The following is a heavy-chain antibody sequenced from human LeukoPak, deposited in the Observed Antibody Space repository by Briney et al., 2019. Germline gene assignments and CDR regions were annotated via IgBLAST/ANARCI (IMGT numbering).Heavy chain of an antibody. J-gene: IGHJ3*01. Sequence: GGSLRLSCVVPGFTFWSYAMSWVRQAPGKGLEWVSSITAGGRTYYADSVKGRFSISRDDSKETVFLQMNSLRAEDTALYYCAKGKVNHDGAFDFWGQGTTVTVSS. CDR2: ITAGGRT. CDR3: AKGKVNHDGAFDF. V-gene: IGHV3-23*01. CDR1: GFTFWSYA. D-gene: IGHD1-14*01.